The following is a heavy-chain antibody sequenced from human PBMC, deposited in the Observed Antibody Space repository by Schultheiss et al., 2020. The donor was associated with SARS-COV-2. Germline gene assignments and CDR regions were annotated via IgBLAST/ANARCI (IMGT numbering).Heavy chain of an antibody. CDR1: GGSISSSSYY. D-gene: IGHD3-10*01. CDR3: ARASTYYGSGSYVDPHYGMDV. V-gene: IGHV4-39*01. Sequence: SETLSLTCAVSGGSISSSSYYWGWIRQPPGKGLEWIGSIYYSGSTYYNPSLKSRVTISVDTSKNQFSLKLSSVTAADTAVYYCARASTYYGSGSYVDPHYGMDVWGQGTTVTVSS. J-gene: IGHJ6*02. CDR2: IYYSGST.